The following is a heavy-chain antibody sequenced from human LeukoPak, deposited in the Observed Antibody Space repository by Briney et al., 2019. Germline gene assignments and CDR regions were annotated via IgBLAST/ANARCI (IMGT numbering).Heavy chain of an antibody. CDR1: GFTSSNAC. V-gene: IGHV3-15*01. CDR2: IKSKTDGGTT. Sequence: GGSLRLSYAASGFTSSNACMSWGHQAPGKGLEWVCRIKSKTDGGTTDYAPPVKGRFTISRDDSKTTLYLQMNSLTPEDTAVYSRPTGGVVDVGGPIAAAGTSKEGYWGQGTLVTVSS. J-gene: IGHJ4*02. D-gene: IGHD6-13*01. CDR3: PTGGVVDVGGPIAAAGTSKEGY.